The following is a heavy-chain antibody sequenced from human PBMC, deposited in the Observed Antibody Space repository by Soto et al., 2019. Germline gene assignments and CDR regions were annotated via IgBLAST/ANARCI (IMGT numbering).Heavy chain of an antibody. CDR3: ARGPHYDFWSGYQENYYGMDV. V-gene: IGHV3-13*01. D-gene: IGHD3-3*01. CDR2: IGTAGDT. CDR1: GFTFSSYD. J-gene: IGHJ6*02. Sequence: GGYLRLSCAASGFTFSSYDMHWVRQATGKGLEWVSAIGTAGDTYYPGSVKGRFTISRENAKNSLYLQMNSLRAGDTAVYYCARGPHYDFWSGYQENYYGMDVWGQGTTVTVSS.